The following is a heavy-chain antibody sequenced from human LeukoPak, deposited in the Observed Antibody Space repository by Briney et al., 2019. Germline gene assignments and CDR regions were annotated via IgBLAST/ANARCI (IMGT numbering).Heavy chain of an antibody. V-gene: IGHV1-18*01. CDR2: ISAYNGNT. J-gene: IGHJ4*02. Sequence: ASVTVSCTAYGYTFTSYGFSWMRQAPGQGLEWMGWISAYNGNTNYAQKLQGRVTMTTDTSTSTAYMELRSLRSDDTAVYYCAREATVTTGGDYWGQGTLVTVSS. CDR3: AREATVTTGGDY. D-gene: IGHD4-17*01. CDR1: GYTFTSYG.